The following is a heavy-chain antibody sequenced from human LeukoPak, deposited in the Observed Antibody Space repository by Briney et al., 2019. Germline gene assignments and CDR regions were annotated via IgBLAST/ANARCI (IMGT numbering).Heavy chain of an antibody. D-gene: IGHD3-10*01. CDR1: GYTFTGYY. CDR2: INPNSGGT. CDR3: ARESHVTREDY. V-gene: IGHV1-2*06. Sequence: ASVTVSCKASGYTFTGYYMHWVRQAPGQGLEWMGRINPNSGGTNYAQKFQGRVTMTRDTSTSTAYMELRSLRSDDTAVYYCARESHVTREDYWGQGTLVTVSS. J-gene: IGHJ4*02.